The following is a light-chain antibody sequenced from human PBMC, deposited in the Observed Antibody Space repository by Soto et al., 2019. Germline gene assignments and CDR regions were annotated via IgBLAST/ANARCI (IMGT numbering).Light chain of an antibody. CDR1: QSISSW. V-gene: IGKV1-5*03. J-gene: IGKJ1*01. Sequence: DIHMTHSPSTLSASVVDRVSITFRASQSISSWLAWYQQKPGKAPKLLIYKASSLESGVPSRFSGSGSGTEITLTIRSLQPDDFATYSCQQYNSYWPFGQGTKVAIK. CDR3: QQYNSYWP. CDR2: KAS.